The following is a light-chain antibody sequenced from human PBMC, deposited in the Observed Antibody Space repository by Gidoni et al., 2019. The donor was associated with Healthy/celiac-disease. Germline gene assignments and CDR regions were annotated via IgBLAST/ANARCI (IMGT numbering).Light chain of an antibody. CDR1: QSLLHSNGYNY. V-gene: IGKV2-28*01. Sequence: DIVMTQSPLSLPVTPGEPASISCRSSQSLLHSNGYNYLDWYLQKPGQSPQLLIYLGSNRASGVPDRFSGSGSGTDFTLKISRVEAEDVGVYYCMQALLLETFGQGTKVEIK. J-gene: IGKJ1*01. CDR3: MQALLLET. CDR2: LGS.